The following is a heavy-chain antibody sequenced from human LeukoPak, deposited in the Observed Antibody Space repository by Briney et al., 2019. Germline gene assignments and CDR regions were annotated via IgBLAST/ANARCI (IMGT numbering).Heavy chain of an antibody. CDR1: GATFTSYA. J-gene: IGHJ3*02. V-gene: IGHV1-69*04. D-gene: IGHD2-21*02. CDR2: FIPLLGIA. CDR3: ARWIVVVTANRSGGFDI. Sequence: GTSVKLSCKASGATFTSYAISWVRQAHGQGLEWMRRFIPLLGIANYAKKFQGRVTITADKSTSTAYMELSSLRSKDTAVYYCARWIVVVTANRSGGFDIWGQGTMVTVSS.